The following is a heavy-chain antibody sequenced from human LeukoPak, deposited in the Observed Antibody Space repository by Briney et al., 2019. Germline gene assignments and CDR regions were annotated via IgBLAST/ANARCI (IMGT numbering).Heavy chain of an antibody. CDR3: ARAHYYDSSAYYYLDYYYGMDV. V-gene: IGHV4-34*01. J-gene: IGHJ6*02. Sequence: PSETLSLTCAVYGGSFSGYYWSWIRQPPGKGLEWIGEINHSGSTNYNPSLKSRVTISVDTSKNQFSLKLSSVTAADTAVYYCARAHYYDSSAYYYLDYYYGMDVWGQGTTVTVSS. CDR2: INHSGST. CDR1: GGSFSGYY. D-gene: IGHD3-22*01.